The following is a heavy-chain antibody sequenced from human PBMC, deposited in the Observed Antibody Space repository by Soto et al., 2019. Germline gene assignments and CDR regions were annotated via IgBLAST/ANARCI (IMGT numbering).Heavy chain of an antibody. J-gene: IGHJ6*02. CDR3: ARHGFGPLHGLVDV. Sequence: QVQLQESGPGLVKPSETLSLTCTVSGGSITNYYCSWFRQPPGKGLEWLGYINYDGYSAYNLSLKRRVTLSMDASKTQFPLMLESVTATDTAVYYCARHGFGPLHGLVDVWGPGTTVIVSS. V-gene: IGHV4-59*08. D-gene: IGHD3-10*01. CDR1: GGSITNYY. CDR2: INYDGYS.